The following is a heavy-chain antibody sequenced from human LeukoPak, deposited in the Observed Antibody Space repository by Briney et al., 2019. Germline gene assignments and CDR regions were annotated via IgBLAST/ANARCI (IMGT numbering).Heavy chain of an antibody. CDR3: ARDAGYGYDRFDY. CDR1: GFTFSSYG. CDR2: IRCDGSNK. J-gene: IGHJ4*02. D-gene: IGHD5-18*01. V-gene: IGHV3-30*02. Sequence: GGSLRLSCAASGFTFSSYGMHWVRQAPGKGLEWVAFIRCDGSNKYYADSVKGRFTISRDNAKNSLYLQMNSLRAEDTAVYYCARDAGYGYDRFDYWGQGTQVTVSS.